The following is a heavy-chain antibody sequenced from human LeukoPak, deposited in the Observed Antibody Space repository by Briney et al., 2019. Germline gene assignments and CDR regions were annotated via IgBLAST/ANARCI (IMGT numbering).Heavy chain of an antibody. CDR3: ARSRSGYNYFPGAY. J-gene: IGHJ4*02. CDR1: GYRFTGYY. Sequence: ASVKVSCKASGYRFTGYYMHWVRRAPGQGLEWMGWISPESGGTNYPQKFQGRITMTSDTSISTAYMELSSLTSDDTAAYYCARSRSGYNYFPGAYWGQGTLVTVSS. D-gene: IGHD5-24*01. CDR2: ISPESGGT. V-gene: IGHV1-2*02.